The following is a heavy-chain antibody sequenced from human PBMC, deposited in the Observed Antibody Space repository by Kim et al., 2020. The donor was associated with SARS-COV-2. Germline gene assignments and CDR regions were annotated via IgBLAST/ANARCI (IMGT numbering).Heavy chain of an antibody. CDR1: GFTFSSYS. CDR2: ISSSSSYI. J-gene: IGHJ6*02. CDR3: ARDGSGSYYELNYYYYGMDV. D-gene: IGHD3-10*01. V-gene: IGHV3-21*01. Sequence: GGSLRLSCAASGFTFSSYSMNWVRQAPGKGLEWVSSISSSSSYIYYADSVKGRFTISRDNAKNSLYLQMNSLRAEDTAVYYCARDGSGSYYELNYYYYGMDVWGQGTTVTVSS.